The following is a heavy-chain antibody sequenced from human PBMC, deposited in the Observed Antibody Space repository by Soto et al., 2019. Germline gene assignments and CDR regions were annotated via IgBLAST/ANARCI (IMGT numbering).Heavy chain of an antibody. CDR1: GGSISSYY. J-gene: IGHJ4*02. CDR3: AREGLIAAHFDY. V-gene: IGHV4-59*01. D-gene: IGHD6-13*01. CDR2: IYYSGST. Sequence: SETLSLTCTVSGGSISSYYWSWIRQPPGKGLEWIGYIYYSGSTNYNPSLKSRVTISVDTSKNQFSLKLSSVTAADTAVYYCAREGLIAAHFDYWGQGTLVTVSS.